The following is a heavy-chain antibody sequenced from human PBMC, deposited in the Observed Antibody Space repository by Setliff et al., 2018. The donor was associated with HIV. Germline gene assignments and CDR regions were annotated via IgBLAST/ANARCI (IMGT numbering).Heavy chain of an antibody. CDR1: GFTFSSYA. J-gene: IGHJ4*02. V-gene: IGHV3-23*01. CDR3: ATNFLYDILTGYFPYQFDQ. Sequence: GGSLRLSCAASGFTFSSYAMSWVRQAPGKGLEWVSAISGSGGSTYYADSVKGRFTISRDNSKNTLYLQMNSLRAEDTAVYYCATNFLYDILTGYFPYQFDQWGQGTLVTVSS. CDR2: ISGSGGST. D-gene: IGHD3-9*01.